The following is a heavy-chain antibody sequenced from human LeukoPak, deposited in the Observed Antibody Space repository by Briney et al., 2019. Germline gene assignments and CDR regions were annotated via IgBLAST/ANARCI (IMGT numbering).Heavy chain of an antibody. CDR2: SNTYGGTT. V-gene: IGHV3-49*02. Sequence: SNTYGGTTEYAESVKGIFTISRDDTKTIAYLQMVSLKTEDTAVYYCTRYRGFFDYWGPGTLVTGSS. J-gene: IGHJ4*01. D-gene: IGHD1-26*01. CDR3: TRYRGFFDY.